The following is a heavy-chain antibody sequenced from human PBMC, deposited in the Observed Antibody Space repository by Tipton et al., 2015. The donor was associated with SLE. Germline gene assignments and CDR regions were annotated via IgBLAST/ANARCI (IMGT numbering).Heavy chain of an antibody. Sequence: QLVQSGAEVRKPGASVKVSCKASGYTFTGYYIHWVRQAPGQGLEWMGRINPNSGGTNYAQKLQGRVTMTTDTSTSTAYMELRSLRSDDTAVYYCARAYGDYFVDYWGQGTLVIVSS. V-gene: IGHV1-2*06. CDR2: INPNSGGT. D-gene: IGHD4-17*01. CDR3: ARAYGDYFVDY. J-gene: IGHJ4*02. CDR1: GYTFTGYY.